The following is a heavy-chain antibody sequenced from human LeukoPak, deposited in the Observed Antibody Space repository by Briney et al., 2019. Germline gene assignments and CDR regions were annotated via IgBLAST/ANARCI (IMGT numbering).Heavy chain of an antibody. CDR3: ARGNYYGMDV. V-gene: IGHV1-46*02. J-gene: IGHJ6*02. CDR2: TNPNDGSV. Sequence: EASVKVSCKASGYSFNVFYIHWLRQAPGQGLEWMGVTNPNDGSVSYAQKFQDRVTLTRDTSTSTVYMELSSLMSEDTAVYYCARGNYYGMDVWGHGTTVTVSS. CDR1: GYSFNVFY.